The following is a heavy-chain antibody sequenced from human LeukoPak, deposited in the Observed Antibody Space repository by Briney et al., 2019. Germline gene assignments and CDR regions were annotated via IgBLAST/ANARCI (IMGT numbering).Heavy chain of an antibody. CDR2: IIPIFGTA. Sequence: SVKVSCKASGGTFNSYAISWVRQAPGQGLEWMGGIIPIFGTANYAQKFQGRVTITADESTSTAYMELSSLRSEDTAVYYCARDGLLWFGELSFFDYWGQGTLVTVSS. J-gene: IGHJ4*02. CDR3: ARDGLLWFGELSFFDY. V-gene: IGHV1-69*13. CDR1: GGTFNSYA. D-gene: IGHD3-10*01.